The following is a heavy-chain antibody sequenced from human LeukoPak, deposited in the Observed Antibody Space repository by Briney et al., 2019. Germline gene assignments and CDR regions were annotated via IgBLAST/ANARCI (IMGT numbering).Heavy chain of an antibody. CDR3: ARGPPYGSRTDYFDY. V-gene: IGHV3-7*01. CDR2: LKKDVDEK. J-gene: IGHJ4*02. CDR1: GFTSSSHW. Sequence: GGSLRLSCAASGFTSSSHWMTWVRQAPGKGPEWVASLKKDVDEKYYVDSVKGRFTISRDNAKNSVYLHMNSLRVEDTAVYYCARGPPYGSRTDYFDYWGQGTLVTVSS. D-gene: IGHD3-10*01.